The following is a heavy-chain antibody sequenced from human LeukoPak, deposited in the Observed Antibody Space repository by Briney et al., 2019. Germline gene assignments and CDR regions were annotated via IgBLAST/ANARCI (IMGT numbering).Heavy chain of an antibody. D-gene: IGHD3-22*01. Sequence: GGSLRLSCAASGFTFDDYGMSWVRQAPGKGLEWVSGINWNGGSTGYADSVKGRFTISRDNAKNSLYLQMSSLRAEDTAVYYCARGVYDSSGYYYPWGQGTLVNVSS. CDR1: GFTFDDYG. J-gene: IGHJ5*02. V-gene: IGHV3-20*04. CDR2: INWNGGST. CDR3: ARGVYDSSGYYYP.